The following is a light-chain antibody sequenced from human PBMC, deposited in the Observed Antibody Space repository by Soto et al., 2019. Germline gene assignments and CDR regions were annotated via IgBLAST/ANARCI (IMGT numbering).Light chain of an antibody. Sequence: EIVLTQSPGTLSLSPGERATLSCRASQSVRTNYLACYQQKPAQAPWLLIYGAFNRAGGVPDRFSGSGSGTDFTRTISRLEPEDFAVYYCQQYGTSPRTFGRGTKVEIK. CDR1: QSVRTNY. V-gene: IGKV3-20*01. CDR2: GAF. CDR3: QQYGTSPRT. J-gene: IGKJ1*01.